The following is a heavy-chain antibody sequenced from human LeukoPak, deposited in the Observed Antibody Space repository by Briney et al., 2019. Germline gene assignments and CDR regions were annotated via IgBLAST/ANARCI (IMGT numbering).Heavy chain of an antibody. CDR1: GYTFTDYS. CDR2: INPNSGGT. D-gene: IGHD1-26*01. J-gene: IGHJ5*02. V-gene: IGHV1-2*02. Sequence: GASVKVSCKASGYTFTDYSIHWVRQAPGQGLEWMGRINPNSGGTNFAQNFQGRVTVTRDTSINTVYMEVSRLRSDDTAVYYCARDLSDNWFDPWGQGTLVTVSS. CDR3: ARDLSDNWFDP.